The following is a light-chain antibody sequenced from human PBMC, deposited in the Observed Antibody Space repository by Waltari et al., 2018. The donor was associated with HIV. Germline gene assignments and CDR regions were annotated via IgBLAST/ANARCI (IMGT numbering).Light chain of an antibody. V-gene: IGKV3-20*01. J-gene: IGKJ1*01. Sequence: DIVLTPSPALLSLSLGENATLSCRASPRLGGGLFGSTRFGTAELAWYQQKPGERPRCRLYGATSRAMGISDRCRGSVSGADVTFSFEGLEADDFAMYYGLPYHESPRTFGRGTKV. CDR1: PRLGGGLFGSTRFGTAE. CDR3: LPYHESPRT. CDR2: GAT.